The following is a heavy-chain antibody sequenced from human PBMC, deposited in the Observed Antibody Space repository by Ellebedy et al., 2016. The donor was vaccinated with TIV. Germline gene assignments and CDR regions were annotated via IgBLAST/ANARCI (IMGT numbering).Heavy chain of an antibody. CDR1: GYTLTELS. Sequence: ASVKVSXXVSGYTLTELSMHWVRQAPGKGLEWMGGFDPEDGETIYAQKFQGRVTMTEDTSTDTAYMELSSLRSEDTAVYYCARERASIQLWSGYYYYGMDVWGQGTTVTVSS. V-gene: IGHV1-24*01. J-gene: IGHJ6*02. CDR2: FDPEDGET. D-gene: IGHD5-18*01. CDR3: ARERASIQLWSGYYYYGMDV.